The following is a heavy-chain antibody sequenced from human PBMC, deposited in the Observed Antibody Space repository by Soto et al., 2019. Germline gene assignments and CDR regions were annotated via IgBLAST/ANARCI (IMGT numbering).Heavy chain of an antibody. J-gene: IGHJ6*03. D-gene: IGHD6-19*01. CDR3: AKGGKGSGFYPYYYYYMDV. CDR2: ISFDGRNE. CDR1: GFTFSSYG. Sequence: QVQLVESGGGVVQPGRSLRLSCAASGFTFSSYGMHWVRQAPGKGLEWVAVISFDGRNEYYADSVKGRVTISRDNSKNTLYLQMNSLRAEDTAQYYCAKGGKGSGFYPYYYYYMDVWGKGTTVTVSS. V-gene: IGHV3-30*18.